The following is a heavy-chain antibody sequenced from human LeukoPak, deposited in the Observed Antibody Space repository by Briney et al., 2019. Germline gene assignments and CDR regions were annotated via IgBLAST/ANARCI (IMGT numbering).Heavy chain of an antibody. D-gene: IGHD3-10*01. J-gene: IGHJ5*02. Sequence: GRSLRLSCAASGFTFSSYVMHWVRQAPGKGLEWVAIISYDGSNEYYADSVKGRFTISRDNSKNTLYLQMNSLRAADTAVYYCARDSPGPRGLLWFGELLWGFDPWGQGTLVTVSS. CDR3: ARDSPGPRGLLWFGELLWGFDP. V-gene: IGHV3-30*04. CDR2: ISYDGSNE. CDR1: GFTFSSYV.